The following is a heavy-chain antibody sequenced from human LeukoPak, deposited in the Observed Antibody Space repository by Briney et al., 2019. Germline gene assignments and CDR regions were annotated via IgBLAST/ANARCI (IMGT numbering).Heavy chain of an antibody. CDR2: INSDGSEK. Sequence: GGSLRLSCAASGFPFTSHWLSWFRQSPGRGLEWVAHINSDGSEKNYVDSVKGRFTISRDNAKNSLYLQMISLRAEDTALYYCFVFMVRKDYWGQGTLVTVSS. D-gene: IGHD3-10*01. V-gene: IGHV3-7*03. J-gene: IGHJ4*02. CDR3: FVFMVRKDY. CDR1: GFPFTSHW.